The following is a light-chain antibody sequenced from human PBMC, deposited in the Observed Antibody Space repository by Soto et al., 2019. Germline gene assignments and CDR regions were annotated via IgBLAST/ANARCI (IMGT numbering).Light chain of an antibody. V-gene: IGKV1-5*02. CDR3: QKCNRYS. J-gene: IGKJ1*01. CDR2: HGS. Sequence: IHMTQSPGRIPSSXGGWFAIFCRASNSISNWLAWYQQKPGTAPKLLIYHGSTWESGVPSRFSGSGSGTEFTLTISSLQPDDFATYYCQKCNRYSFGQGTKVDIK. CDR1: NSISNW.